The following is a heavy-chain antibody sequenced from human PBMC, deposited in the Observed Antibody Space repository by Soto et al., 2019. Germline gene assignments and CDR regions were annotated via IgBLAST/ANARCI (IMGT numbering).Heavy chain of an antibody. CDR2: IYHSGST. CDR1: GGSISSGGYS. Sequence: SETLSLTCAVSGGSISSGGYSWSWIRQPPGKGLEWIGYIYHSGSTYYNPSLKSRVTISVDRSKNQFSLKLSSVTAADTAVYYCARGDYTNGSRWFDPWGQGTLVTVSS. J-gene: IGHJ5*02. V-gene: IGHV4-30-2*01. CDR3: ARGDYTNGSRWFDP. D-gene: IGHD4-4*01.